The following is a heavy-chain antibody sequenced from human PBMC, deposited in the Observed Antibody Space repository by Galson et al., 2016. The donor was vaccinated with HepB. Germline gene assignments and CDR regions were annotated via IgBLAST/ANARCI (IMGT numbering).Heavy chain of an antibody. CDR3: AGLPYDYVWGIYRYSFLDY. D-gene: IGHD3-16*02. J-gene: IGHJ4*02. CDR2: IDPSDSYT. V-gene: IGHV5-10-1*01. Sequence: QSGAEVKKPGESLRISCKGSGSTFTSYWISWVRQMPGKGLEWMGRIDPSDSYTNYSPSFQGHVTISADKSINTAFLQWSSLKASDTAMYYCAGLPYDYVWGIYRYSFLDYWGQGTLVTVSS. CDR1: GSTFTSYW.